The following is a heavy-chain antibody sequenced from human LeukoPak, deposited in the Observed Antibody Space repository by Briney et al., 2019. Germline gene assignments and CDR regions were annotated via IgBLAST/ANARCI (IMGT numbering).Heavy chain of an antibody. CDR2: TYYRSKWNN. V-gene: IGHV6-1*01. J-gene: IGHJ4*02. CDR3: ARERYYFDY. Sequence: SQTLSPTCAISGDSVSSNSVAWNWIRQSPSRGLEWLGRTYYRSKWNNEYAESVRSRITINPDTSKNQFSLQLDSVTPEDTAVYYCARERYYFDYWGQGTLVTVSS. CDR1: GDSVSSNSVA.